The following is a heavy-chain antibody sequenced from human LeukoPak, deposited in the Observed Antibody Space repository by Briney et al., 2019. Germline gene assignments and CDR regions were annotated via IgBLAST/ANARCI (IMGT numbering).Heavy chain of an antibody. CDR2: IYTSGST. J-gene: IGHJ4*02. Sequence: SETLSLTCTVSGGSISSYYWSWIRQPAGKGLEWIGRIYTSGSTNYNPSLKSRVAMSVDTSKNQFSLKLSSVTAADTAVYYCARLAAVAGPNKYFGSWGQGTLVTVSS. CDR3: ARLAAVAGPNKYFGS. CDR1: GGSISSYY. D-gene: IGHD6-13*01. V-gene: IGHV4-4*07.